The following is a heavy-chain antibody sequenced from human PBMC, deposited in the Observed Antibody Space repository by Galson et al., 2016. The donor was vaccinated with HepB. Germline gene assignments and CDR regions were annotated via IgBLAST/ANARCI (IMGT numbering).Heavy chain of an antibody. V-gene: IGHV3-48*02. CDR2: ISDSGDPT. CDR1: GFPFSGYS. J-gene: IGHJ4*02. CDR3: ARDNGLAYFDY. Sequence: SLRLSCAASGFPFSGYSMSWVRQAPGKGLEWLSYISDSGDPTYYADSVKGRFTISRDNAKNSLLLQMNSLRDDDTAVFYCARDNGLAYFDYWAREPWSPSPQ.